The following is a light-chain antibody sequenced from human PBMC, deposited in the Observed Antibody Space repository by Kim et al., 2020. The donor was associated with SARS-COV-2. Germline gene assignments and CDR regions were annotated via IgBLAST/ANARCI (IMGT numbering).Light chain of an antibody. Sequence: QPVLTQPPSASASLGASVTLTCTLSSGYSNYKVDWYQQRPGKGPRFVMRVGTGGIVGSKGDGIPDRFSVLGSGLNRYLTIKNIQEEDESDYHCGADHGSGSNFAFYVFGTGTKATVL. V-gene: IGLV9-49*01. J-gene: IGLJ1*01. CDR2: VGTGGIVG. CDR1: SGYSNYK. CDR3: GADHGSGSNFAFYV.